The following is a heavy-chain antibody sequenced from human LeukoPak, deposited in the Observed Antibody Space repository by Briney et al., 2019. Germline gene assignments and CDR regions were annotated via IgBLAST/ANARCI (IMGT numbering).Heavy chain of an antibody. CDR3: ARTGDYSRSTGGWFDP. Sequence: PSETLSLTCTVFGDSINSHYWSWVRQAPGKGLEWIGYIFYGGNTNYSPSLKSRVTISIDTSKKQFSLRLTSVTTADTAVYFCARTGDYSRSTGGWFDPWGQGTLVTVSS. D-gene: IGHD4-11*01. V-gene: IGHV4-59*11. CDR1: GDSINSHY. CDR2: IFYGGNT. J-gene: IGHJ5*02.